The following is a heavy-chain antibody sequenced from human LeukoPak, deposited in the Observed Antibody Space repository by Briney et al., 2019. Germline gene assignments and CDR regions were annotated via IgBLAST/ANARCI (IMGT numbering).Heavy chain of an antibody. Sequence: SEILSLTCTDCGGSISSYYWSWIQQPPGKRLGWVGFIHYSGSNNYKPSIRSRTTISVASSKNQISLKLSSVTAADTAVYYCARDATTVTTYFDIWGQGTMVTVSS. J-gene: IGHJ3*02. CDR3: ARDATTVTTYFDI. CDR2: IHYSGSN. V-gene: IGHV4-59*01. CDR1: GGSISSYY. D-gene: IGHD4-17*01.